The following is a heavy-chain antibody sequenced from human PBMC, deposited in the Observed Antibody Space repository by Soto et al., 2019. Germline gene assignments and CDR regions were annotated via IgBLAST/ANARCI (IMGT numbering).Heavy chain of an antibody. V-gene: IGHV4-34*01. J-gene: IGHJ5*02. CDR3: ARGGAPINWFDP. CDR2: INHSGSN. CDR1: GGSFSGYY. Sequence: QVQLQQWGAGLLKPSETLSLTCAVYGGSFSGYYWSWIRQPPGKGLEWIGEINHSGSNNYNPALKSRVTISVDTSKSQFSLKLSPVTAADTAVYFCARGGAPINWFDPWGQGTLVTVSS.